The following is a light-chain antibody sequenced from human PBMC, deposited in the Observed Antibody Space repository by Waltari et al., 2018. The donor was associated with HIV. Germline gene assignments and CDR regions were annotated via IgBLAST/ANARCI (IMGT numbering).Light chain of an antibody. CDR1: QSVNSN. V-gene: IGKV3-15*01. Sequence: EILMTQSPATLSVSPGKRATLSCRASQSVNSNLAWYQQKPGQTPRLLIYGPSTRATDIPARFSGSGSGTEFTLTISSLQSEDFAVYYCHHYNNWRETFGQGTKVEIK. J-gene: IGKJ1*01. CDR3: HHYNNWRET. CDR2: GPS.